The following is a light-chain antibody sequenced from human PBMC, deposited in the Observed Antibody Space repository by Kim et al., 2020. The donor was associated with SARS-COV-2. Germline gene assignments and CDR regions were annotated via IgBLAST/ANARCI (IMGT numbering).Light chain of an antibody. CDR1: PSVSSNY. CDR2: GAS. V-gene: IGKV3-20*01. J-gene: IGKJ2*01. Sequence: WSPGERATLACRASPSVSSNYFPWYQQKPGQAPRLLVYGASTRPAGIPDRFTGSGSGTDFTLTINRLEPEDFAVYYCQQYGSSPYTFGQGTKLEI. CDR3: QQYGSSPYT.